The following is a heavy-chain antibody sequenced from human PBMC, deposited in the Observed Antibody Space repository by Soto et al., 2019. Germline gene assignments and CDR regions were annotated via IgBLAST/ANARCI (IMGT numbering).Heavy chain of an antibody. Sequence: EVQLLASGGGLVQPGGSLRLSCAASGFTFSSYAMSWVRQAPGKGLEWVSAISGSGGSTYYADSVKGRFTISRDNSKNTLYLQMNSLRAEDTAVYYCAKAYCSGGSCYYYYYYGMDVWGQGTTVTVSS. V-gene: IGHV3-23*01. CDR3: AKAYCSGGSCYYYYYYGMDV. J-gene: IGHJ6*02. CDR2: ISGSGGST. CDR1: GFTFSSYA. D-gene: IGHD2-15*01.